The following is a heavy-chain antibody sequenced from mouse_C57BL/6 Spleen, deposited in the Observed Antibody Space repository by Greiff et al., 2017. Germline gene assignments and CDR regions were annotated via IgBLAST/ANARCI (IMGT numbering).Heavy chain of an antibody. Sequence: QVQLQQPGAELVRPGSSVKLSCKASGYTFTSYWMDWVKQRPGQGLEWIGNIYPSDSEPHYNQKFKDKDTLTVDKSSSTAYMQLSSLTSEDSAVYYGARRGAIFYYAMDYWGQGTSVTVSS. V-gene: IGHV1-61*01. CDR1: GYTFTSYW. J-gene: IGHJ4*01. D-gene: IGHD6-1*01. CDR3: ARRGAIFYYAMDY. CDR2: IYPSDSEP.